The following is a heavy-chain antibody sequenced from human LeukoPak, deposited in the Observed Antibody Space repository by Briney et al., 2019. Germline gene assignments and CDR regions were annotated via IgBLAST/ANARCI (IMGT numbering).Heavy chain of an antibody. CDR2: IIPILGIA. D-gene: IGHD3-22*01. V-gene: IGHV1-69*04. J-gene: IGHJ4*02. CDR1: GGTFSSYA. CDR3: ARSDYYDSSGYPDY. Sequence: SVKVSCKASGGTFSSYAISWARQAPGQGLEWMGRIIPILGIANYAQKFQGRVTITADKSTSTAYMELSSLRSEDTAVYYCARSDYYDSSGYPDYWGQGTLVTVSS.